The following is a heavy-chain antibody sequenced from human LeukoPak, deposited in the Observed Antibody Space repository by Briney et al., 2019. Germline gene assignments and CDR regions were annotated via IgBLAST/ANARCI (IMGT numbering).Heavy chain of an antibody. CDR1: GGSISTYY. Sequence: SETLSLTCTVSGGSISTYYWTWIRQPPGKGLEWMGYIYHSGSTKYNPSLESRVTISVDTSKNQFSLKLRSATAADTAVYYCARSSRGLGYDFPFDYWGQGALVTVSS. CDR3: ARSSRGLGYDFPFDY. D-gene: IGHD3-3*01. V-gene: IGHV4-59*01. CDR2: IYHSGST. J-gene: IGHJ4*02.